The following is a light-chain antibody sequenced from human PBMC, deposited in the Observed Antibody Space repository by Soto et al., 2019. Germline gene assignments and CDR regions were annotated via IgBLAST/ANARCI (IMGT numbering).Light chain of an antibody. CDR2: ADS. V-gene: IGLV3-21*02. Sequence: SYVLTQPPSVSVAPRQTARITCGGNDIGSNSAHWYQQKPGQAPVLVVYADSDRPSGIPDRFSGSNSGNTATLTISGVEDGDEADYYCQVWDTSSDHVVFGGGTKLTVL. CDR3: QVWDTSSDHVV. CDR1: DIGSNS. J-gene: IGLJ2*01.